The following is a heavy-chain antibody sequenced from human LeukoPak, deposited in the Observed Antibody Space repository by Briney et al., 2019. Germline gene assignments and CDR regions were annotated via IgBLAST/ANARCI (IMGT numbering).Heavy chain of an antibody. J-gene: IGHJ5*02. CDR1: GYTFTSYY. CDR2: INPSGGST. CDR3: ARDLADYDFWSGPYWGGNWFDP. Sequence: ASVKVSCKASGYTFTSYYMHWVRQAPGQGLEWMGIINPSGGSTSCAQKFQGRVTMTRDTSTSTVYMELSSLRSEDTAVYYCARDLADYDFWSGPYWGGNWFDPWGQGTLVTVSS. V-gene: IGHV1-46*01. D-gene: IGHD3-3*01.